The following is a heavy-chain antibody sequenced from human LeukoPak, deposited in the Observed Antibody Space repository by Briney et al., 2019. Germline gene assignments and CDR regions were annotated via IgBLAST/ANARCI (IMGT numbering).Heavy chain of an antibody. CDR3: ARDKDIVAMTFDY. CDR2: ISSSSSYI. J-gene: IGHJ4*02. CDR1: GFTFSSYS. V-gene: IGHV3-21*01. D-gene: IGHD5-12*01. Sequence: GGSLRLSCAASGFTFSSYSMNWVRQAPGKGLEWVSSISSSSSYIYYADSVKGRFTISRDNAKNSLYLQMNSLRAEDTAVYYCARDKDIVAMTFDYWGQGTLVTVSS.